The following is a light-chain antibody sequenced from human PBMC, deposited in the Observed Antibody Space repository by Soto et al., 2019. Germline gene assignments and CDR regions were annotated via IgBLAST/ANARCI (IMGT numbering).Light chain of an antibody. V-gene: IGLV2-11*01. CDR1: SGDVGGSNH. Sequence: QSVLTQPRSVSGSPGQSVTISCTGTSGDVGGSNHVSWYQHHPGQAPKFLIYDVTKRPSGVPDRFSGSKSGNTASLTISGLQAEDEADYYCCSDAGTYTFVFGTGTKATVL. J-gene: IGLJ1*01. CDR2: DVT. CDR3: CSDAGTYTFV.